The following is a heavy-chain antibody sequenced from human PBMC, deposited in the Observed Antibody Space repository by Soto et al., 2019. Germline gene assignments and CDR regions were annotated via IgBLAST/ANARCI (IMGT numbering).Heavy chain of an antibody. CDR2: IIPIFGTA. CDR3: ARGPYYYDSSGYLGRSGYYYYGMDV. Sequence: VKVSCKASGGTFSSYAISWVRQAPGQGLEWMGGIIPIFGTANYAQKFQGRVTITADESTSTAYMELSSLRSEDTAVYYCARGPYYYDSSGYLGRSGYYYYGMDVWGQGTTVTVSS. V-gene: IGHV1-69*13. J-gene: IGHJ6*02. CDR1: GGTFSSYA. D-gene: IGHD3-22*01.